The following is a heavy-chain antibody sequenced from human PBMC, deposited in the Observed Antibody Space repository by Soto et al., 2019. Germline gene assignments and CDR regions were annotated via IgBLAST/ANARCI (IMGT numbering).Heavy chain of an antibody. J-gene: IGHJ3*02. Sequence: GGSLRLSCAASXFTVSSYGMHWVRQAPGKGLEWVAVIWYDGSNKYYADSVKGRFTISRDNAKNSLYLQMNSLRAEDTALYHCAREGYAFDIWGQGTMVTVSS. CDR3: AREGYAFDI. V-gene: IGHV3-33*01. CDR2: IWYDGSNK. CDR1: XFTVSSYG.